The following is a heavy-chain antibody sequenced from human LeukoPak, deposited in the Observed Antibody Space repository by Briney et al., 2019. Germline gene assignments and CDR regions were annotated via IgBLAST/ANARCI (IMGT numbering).Heavy chain of an antibody. CDR2: IYSGGST. J-gene: IGHJ4*02. D-gene: IGHD2-8*01. Sequence: GGSLRLSCAASGFTVSSNYTSWVRQAPGKGLEWVSVIYSGGSTYYADSVKGRFTISRDNSKNTLYLQMNSLRAEDTAVYYCAPEGLGYCTNGVCPTRGQGTLVTVSS. V-gene: IGHV3-66*01. CDR1: GFTVSSNY. CDR3: APEGLGYCTNGVCPT.